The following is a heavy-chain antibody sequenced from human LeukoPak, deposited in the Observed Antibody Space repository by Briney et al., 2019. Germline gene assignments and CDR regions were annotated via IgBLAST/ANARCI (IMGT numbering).Heavy chain of an antibody. D-gene: IGHD5-12*01. Sequence: GGSLRLSCAASGFTFSSYWMSWVCQAPGKGLEWVANIKQDGSEKYYVDSVKGRFTISRDNAKNSLYLQMNSLRAEDTAVYYCASPGSGYDYPIDFDYWGQGTLVTVSS. CDR2: IKQDGSEK. CDR3: ASPGSGYDYPIDFDY. J-gene: IGHJ4*02. CDR1: GFTFSSYW. V-gene: IGHV3-7*01.